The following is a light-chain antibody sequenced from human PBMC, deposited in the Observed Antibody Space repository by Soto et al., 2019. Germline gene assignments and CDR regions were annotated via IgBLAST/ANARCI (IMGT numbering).Light chain of an antibody. CDR3: QHRSTWPLT. CDR2: DAS. J-gene: IGKJ2*01. V-gene: IGKV3-11*01. CDR1: QSIGTY. Sequence: ELVLTHSPATLSLSPGERATLSCRASQSIGTYLAWYQQKPGQAPRLLIYDASNRATGIPARFSASGSGADFTLTISSLETEDVAVYYCQHRSTWPLTFGQRTKLEIK.